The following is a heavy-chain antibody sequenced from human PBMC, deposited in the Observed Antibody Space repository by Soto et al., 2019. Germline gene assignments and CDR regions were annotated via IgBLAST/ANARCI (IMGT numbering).Heavy chain of an antibody. CDR2: IYYSGST. Sequence: SETLSLTCTVSGGSISSYYWSWIRQPPGKGLEWIGYIYYSGSTDYNPSLKSRVTISVDTSKNQFSLKLSSVTAADTAVYYCARVWGGAFDIWGQGTMVTVSS. J-gene: IGHJ3*02. CDR1: GGSISSYY. V-gene: IGHV4-59*01. D-gene: IGHD3-10*01. CDR3: ARVWGGAFDI.